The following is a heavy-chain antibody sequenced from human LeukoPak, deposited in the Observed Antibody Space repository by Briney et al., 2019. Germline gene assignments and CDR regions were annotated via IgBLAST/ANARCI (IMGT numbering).Heavy chain of an antibody. V-gene: IGHV4-34*01. J-gene: IGHJ4*02. Sequence: PSETLSLTCAVYGGSFSGYYWSWIRQPPGKGLEWIGEINHSGSTNYNPSLKSRVTISVDTSKNQFSLKLSSVTAADTAVYYCARHSSTGYSSSWYPPRYYFDYWGQGTLVTVSS. CDR2: INHSGST. CDR1: GGSFSGYY. CDR3: ARHSSTGYSSSWYPPRYYFDY. D-gene: IGHD6-13*01.